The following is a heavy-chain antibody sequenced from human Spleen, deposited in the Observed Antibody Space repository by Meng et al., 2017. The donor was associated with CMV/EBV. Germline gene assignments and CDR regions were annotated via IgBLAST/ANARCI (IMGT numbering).Heavy chain of an antibody. CDR3: AKNGYGVKRDYFDY. D-gene: IGHD4-17*01. J-gene: IGHJ4*02. CDR1: GFTFSSYS. V-gene: IGHV3-48*04. Sequence: GESLKISCAASGFTFSSYSMNWVRQAPGKGLEWVSYISSSSSTIYYADSVKGRFTISRDNAKNSLYLQMNSLRAEDTAVYYCAKNGYGVKRDYFDYWGQGTLVTVSS. CDR2: ISSSSSTI.